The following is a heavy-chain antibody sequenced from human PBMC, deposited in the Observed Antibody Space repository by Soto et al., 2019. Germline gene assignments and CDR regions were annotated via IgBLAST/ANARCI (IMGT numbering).Heavy chain of an antibody. V-gene: IGHV4-39*07. J-gene: IGHJ6*02. Sequence: PSETLSLTCTVSGGSISSSSYYWGWIRQPPGKGLEWIGSIYYSGSTYYNPSLKSRVTISVDTSKNQFSLKLSSVTAADTAVYYCATGLRYFAWLYIGPGDYYYGMDVWGQGTRVTVAS. CDR3: ATGLRYFAWLYIGPGDYYYGMDV. CDR2: IYYSGST. CDR1: GGSISSSSYY. D-gene: IGHD3-9*01.